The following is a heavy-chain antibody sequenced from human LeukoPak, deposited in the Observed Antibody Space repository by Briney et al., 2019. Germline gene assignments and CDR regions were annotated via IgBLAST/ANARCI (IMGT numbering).Heavy chain of an antibody. D-gene: IGHD3-3*01. J-gene: IGHJ6*03. V-gene: IGHV3-30*04. CDR3: ATYYDFWSGYYTGMNYYMDV. CDR1: GFTFSSCT. Sequence: GGSLRLSCAASGFTFSSCTMHWVRQAPGKGLEWMAIMSSDGSNKYYGDSVKGRFTVSRDTSKNTVYLQMNSLRVEDTAVYYCATYYDFWSGYYTGMNYYMDVWGKGTTVTVSS. CDR2: MSSDGSNK.